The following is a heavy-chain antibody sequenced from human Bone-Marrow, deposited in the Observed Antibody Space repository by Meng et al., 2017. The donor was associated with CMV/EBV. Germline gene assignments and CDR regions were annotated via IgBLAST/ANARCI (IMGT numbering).Heavy chain of an antibody. V-gene: IGHV3-30*02. CDR2: IRYDGSNK. CDR1: GFTFSSYG. Sequence: GGSLRLSCAASGFTFSSYGMHWVRQAPGKGLEWVAFIRYDGSNKYYADSVKGRFTVSRDNSKNTLYLQMNSLRAEDTAVYYCARDQGAPRLKVRRDYYGMDVWGQGTTVTVSS. J-gene: IGHJ6*02. D-gene: IGHD6-6*01. CDR3: ARDQGAPRLKVRRDYYGMDV.